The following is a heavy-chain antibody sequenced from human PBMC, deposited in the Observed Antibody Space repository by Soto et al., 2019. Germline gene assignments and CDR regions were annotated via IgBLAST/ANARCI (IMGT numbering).Heavy chain of an antibody. Sequence: GGSLRLSCAASGFTFSSYAMHWVRQAPGKGLEWVAVISYDGSNKYYADSVKGRFTISRDNSKNTLYLQMNSLRAEDTAVYYCARGRGIAARKPPLTYFDYWGQGTLVTVSS. CDR1: GFTFSSYA. V-gene: IGHV3-30-3*01. D-gene: IGHD6-6*01. J-gene: IGHJ4*02. CDR2: ISYDGSNK. CDR3: ARGRGIAARKPPLTYFDY.